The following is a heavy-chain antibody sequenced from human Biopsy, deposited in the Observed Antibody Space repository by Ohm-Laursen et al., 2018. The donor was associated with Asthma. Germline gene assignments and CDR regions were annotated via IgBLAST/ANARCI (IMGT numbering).Heavy chain of an antibody. CDR2: TNEGGVT. Sequence: SDTLSLTCYVYPGSFSGFFWTWIRQSPGKGLEWIGETNEGGVTNNNPSLKSRVIISIDTYWNRVSLKLTSVTAADTAVYYCARGPELDVWGQGTTVTVSS. CDR1: PGSFSGFF. V-gene: IGHV4-34*01. CDR3: ARGPELDV. J-gene: IGHJ6*02.